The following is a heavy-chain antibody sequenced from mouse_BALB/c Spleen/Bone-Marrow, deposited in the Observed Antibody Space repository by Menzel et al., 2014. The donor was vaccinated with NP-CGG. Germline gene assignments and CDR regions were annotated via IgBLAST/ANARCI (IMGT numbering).Heavy chain of an antibody. CDR1: GYSITSGYY. CDR3: ARGDGYYGGAMDY. Sequence: DVKLQESGPGLVKPSQSLSLTCSVTGYSITSGYYWNWIRQFPGNKLEWMGYISYDGSNNYNPSLKNRISITRDTSKNQFFLKLNSVTTEDTATYYCARGDGYYGGAMDYWGQGTSVTVSS. CDR2: ISYDGSN. J-gene: IGHJ4*01. V-gene: IGHV3-6*02. D-gene: IGHD2-3*01.